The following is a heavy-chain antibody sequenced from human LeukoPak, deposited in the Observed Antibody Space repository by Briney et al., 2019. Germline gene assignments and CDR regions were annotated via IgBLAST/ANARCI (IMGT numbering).Heavy chain of an antibody. Sequence: GESLKISCKGTGYRFTSSWIGWVRQMPGKGLEWMGIIYPGDSDTTYSPSFQGQVTISADKSISTASLQWSSLKASDTAMYFCARLRGNGWSDFDNWGQGTLVTVSP. CDR1: GYRFTSSW. J-gene: IGHJ4*02. V-gene: IGHV5-51*01. CDR2: IYPGDSDT. D-gene: IGHD6-19*01. CDR3: ARLRGNGWSDFDN.